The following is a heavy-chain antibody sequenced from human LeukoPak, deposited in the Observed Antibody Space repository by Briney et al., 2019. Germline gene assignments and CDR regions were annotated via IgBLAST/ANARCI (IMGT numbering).Heavy chain of an antibody. CDR2: ISSGATYI. CDR3: ARSKGGAQREYGMDV. CDR1: GFTFKNYG. J-gene: IGHJ6*02. V-gene: IGHV3-21*06. D-gene: IGHD1-1*01. Sequence: GGSLRLSCAASGFTFKNYGMNWVLQAPGKGLEWVSSISSGATYIDNADSVKGRFTISRDNAKNSLYLEMNSLRAEDTAVYYCARSKGGAQREYGMDVWGQGTTVTVSS.